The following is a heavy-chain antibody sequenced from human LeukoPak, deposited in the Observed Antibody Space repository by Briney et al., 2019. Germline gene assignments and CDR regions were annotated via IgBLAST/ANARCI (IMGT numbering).Heavy chain of an antibody. CDR1: GGSISSYY. V-gene: IGHV4-59*01. J-gene: IGHJ4*02. Sequence: SETLSLTCTVSGGSISSYYWSWIRQPPGKGLEWIGYIYYSGSTNYNPSLKSRVTISVDTSKNQFSLKLSSVTAADTAVYYCARAETWLRVPYYFDYWGQGTLVTVSS. CDR3: ARAETWLRVPYYFDY. D-gene: IGHD5-12*01. CDR2: IYYSGST.